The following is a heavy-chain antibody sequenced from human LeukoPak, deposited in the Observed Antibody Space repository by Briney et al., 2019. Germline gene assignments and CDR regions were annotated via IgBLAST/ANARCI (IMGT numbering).Heavy chain of an antibody. D-gene: IGHD3-10*01. J-gene: IGHJ6*03. CDR1: GYTFTSYY. CDR2: INPSGGST. V-gene: IGHV1-46*01. CDR3: ARGGLGTYYYGSGSYYRYYMDV. Sequence: ASVKVSCKASGYTFTSYYMHWVRQAPGQGREWMGIINPSGGSTSYAQKFQGRVTISVDTSKNQFSLKLSSVTAADTAVYYCARGGLGTYYYGSGSYYRYYMDVWGKGTTVTVSS.